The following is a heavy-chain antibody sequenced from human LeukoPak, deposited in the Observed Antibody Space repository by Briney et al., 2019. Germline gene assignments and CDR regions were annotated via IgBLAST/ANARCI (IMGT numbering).Heavy chain of an antibody. CDR2: INPKNGDT. CDR3: ARGYGNEGLDYYYMDV. CDR1: GYTFTGYY. J-gene: IGHJ6*03. D-gene: IGHD4-11*01. V-gene: IGHV1-2*02. Sequence: ASVKVSCKASGYTFTGYYIHWVRQAPGQGPEWMGWINPKNGDTTYAQNFQGRVIMTRDTSVSTAYMELSRLRSDDTAMYYCARGYGNEGLDYYYMDVWGKGTTVTVSS.